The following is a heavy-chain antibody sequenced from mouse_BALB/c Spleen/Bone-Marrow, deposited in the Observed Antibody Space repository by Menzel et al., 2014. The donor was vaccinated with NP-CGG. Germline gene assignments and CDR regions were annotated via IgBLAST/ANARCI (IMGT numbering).Heavy chain of an antibody. V-gene: IGHV1-69*02. CDR1: GYTFTSYW. CDR2: IDPSVSET. J-gene: IGHJ3*01. Sequence: VKLLESGAELVKPGAPVKLSCKASGYTFTSYWMNWVKQRPGRGLEWIGRIDPSVSETHYNQKFKDKATLTVDKSSSTAYIQLSSLTSEDSAVYYCARRGYGYGFAYWGQGTLVTVSA. D-gene: IGHD1-2*01. CDR3: ARRGYGYGFAY.